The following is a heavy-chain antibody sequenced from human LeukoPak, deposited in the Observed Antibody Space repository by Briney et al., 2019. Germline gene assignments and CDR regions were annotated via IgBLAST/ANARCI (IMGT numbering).Heavy chain of an antibody. V-gene: IGHV4-30-2*01. CDR2: IYHSGST. J-gene: IGHJ6*02. CDR1: GGSISSGGYS. Sequence: TLSLTCAVSGGSISSGGYSWSWIRQPPGKGLEWIGYIYHSGSTYYSPPLKSRVTISVDRSKNQFSLKLRSVTAADTAVYYCARTYYYDSSGYYPHYGMDVWGRGTTVTVSS. CDR3: ARTYYYDSSGYYPHYGMDV. D-gene: IGHD3-22*01.